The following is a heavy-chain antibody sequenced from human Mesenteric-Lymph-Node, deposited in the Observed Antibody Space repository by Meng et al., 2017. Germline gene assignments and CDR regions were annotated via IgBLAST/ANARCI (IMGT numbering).Heavy chain of an antibody. V-gene: IGHV1-18*01. CDR2: ISAYNGNT. D-gene: IGHD6-19*01. J-gene: IGHJ5*02. CDR1: GYTCTSHG. CDR3: ARIAVAGTRWFDP. Sequence: QVPWVQSEHEVKKPVAYVKVSCKASGYTCTSHGISWVLQAPGKGLEWMGWISAYNGNTNYAQKFQGRVTMTRDTSISTAYMELSRLRSDDTAVYYCARIAVAGTRWFDPWGQGTLVTVSS.